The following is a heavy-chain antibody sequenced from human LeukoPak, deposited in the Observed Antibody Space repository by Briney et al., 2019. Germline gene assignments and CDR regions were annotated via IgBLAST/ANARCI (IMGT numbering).Heavy chain of an antibody. CDR3: ARKIPGTTYFDC. J-gene: IGHJ4*02. CDR1: EFTFTSWE. D-gene: IGHD1-7*01. CDR2: ISSSGDTI. Sequence: PGGPLRLSCTASEFTFTSWEVNWVRQAPGKGLERGSDISSSGDTIYYADSVRGGCTFSIDNDKNSLYLQMNSLRAEDTAVYYCARKIPGTTYFDCWGQGTLVTVSS. V-gene: IGHV3-48*03.